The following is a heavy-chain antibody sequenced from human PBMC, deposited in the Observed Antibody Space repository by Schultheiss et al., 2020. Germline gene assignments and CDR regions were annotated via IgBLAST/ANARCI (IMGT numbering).Heavy chain of an antibody. CDR3: AKVGFRIHPLYYFDY. J-gene: IGHJ4*02. CDR1: GFTFSSYA. D-gene: IGHD5-18*01. CDR2: ISGSGGST. V-gene: IGHV3-23*01. Sequence: GGSLRLSCAASGFTFSSYAMHWVRQAPGKGLEWVSTISGSGGSTYYADSVKGRFTISRDNSKNTLYLQMNSLRAEDTAVYYCAKVGFRIHPLYYFDYWGQGTLVTVSS.